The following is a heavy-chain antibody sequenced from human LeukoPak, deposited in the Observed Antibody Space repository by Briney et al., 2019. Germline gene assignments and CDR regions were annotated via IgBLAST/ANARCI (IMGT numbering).Heavy chain of an antibody. Sequence: SEALSLTCAVYGGSFSGYYWSWIRQPPGKGLEWIGEINHSGSTNYNPSLKSRVTISVDTSKNQFSLKLSSVTAADTAVYYCARGGRYDFWSGFPPPASYYFDYWGQGTLVTVSS. V-gene: IGHV4-34*01. CDR1: GGSFSGYY. CDR3: ARGGRYDFWSGFPPPASYYFDY. J-gene: IGHJ4*02. CDR2: INHSGST. D-gene: IGHD3-3*01.